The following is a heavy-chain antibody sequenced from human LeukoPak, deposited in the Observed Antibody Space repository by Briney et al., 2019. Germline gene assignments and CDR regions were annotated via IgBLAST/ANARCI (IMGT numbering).Heavy chain of an antibody. V-gene: IGHV4-34*01. CDR1: GGSFSGYY. J-gene: IGHJ4*02. D-gene: IGHD3-16*01. CDR2: INHSGST. CDR3: ARADYVWGSYDY. Sequence: SETLSLTCAVYGGSFSGYYWSWIRQPPGKGLAWVGEINHSGSTNYNPSLKSRVTISVDTSKNQFSLKLSSVTAADTAVYYCARADYVWGSYDYWGQGALVTVSS.